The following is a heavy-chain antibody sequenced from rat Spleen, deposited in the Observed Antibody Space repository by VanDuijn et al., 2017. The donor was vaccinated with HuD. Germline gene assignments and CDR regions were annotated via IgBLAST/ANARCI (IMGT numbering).Heavy chain of an antibody. D-gene: IGHD1-2*01. CDR3: ARHQYSSDGGFAY. CDR2: ISYDGSST. Sequence: EVQLVESGGGLVQPGRSLKLSCAASGFTFSDYNMAWVRQAPKKGLEWVATISYDGSSTYYRDSVKGRFTISRDNAKSTLYLQMDSLRSEDTATYYCARHQYSSDGGFAYWGQGTLVTVSS. CDR1: GFTFSDYN. J-gene: IGHJ3*01. V-gene: IGHV5-7*01.